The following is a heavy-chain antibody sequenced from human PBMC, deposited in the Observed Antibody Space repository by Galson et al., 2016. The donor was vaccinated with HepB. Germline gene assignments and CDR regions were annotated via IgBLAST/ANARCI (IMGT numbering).Heavy chain of an antibody. CDR1: GFTFSGHA. J-gene: IGHJ4*02. CDR2: ISYDGRYE. D-gene: IGHD7-27*01. Sequence: SLRLSCAASGFTFSGHAMHWVRQAPAKGLEWVAVISYDGRYERYPDSVKGRFTISRDNAKNTLYLQMDDLRAEDTAVYYCARDHSLAETGPHFDCWGQGALVTVSS. CDR3: ARDHSLAETGPHFDC. V-gene: IGHV3-30*04.